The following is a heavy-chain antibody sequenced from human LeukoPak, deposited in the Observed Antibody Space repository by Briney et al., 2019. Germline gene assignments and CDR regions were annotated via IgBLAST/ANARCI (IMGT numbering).Heavy chain of an antibody. V-gene: IGHV4-59*01. CDR3: TRDSHTMPRVFDN. D-gene: IGHD3-10*01. J-gene: IGHJ4*02. CDR2: IYYSGST. Sequence: SETLSLTCTVSGGSISSYHWSWIRQPPGKGLEWIGYIYYSGSTNFNPSLKSRVTMSLDTSTDQFSLKLSSVTAADTAVYYCTRDSHTMPRVFDNWGQGILVTVSS. CDR1: GGSISSYH.